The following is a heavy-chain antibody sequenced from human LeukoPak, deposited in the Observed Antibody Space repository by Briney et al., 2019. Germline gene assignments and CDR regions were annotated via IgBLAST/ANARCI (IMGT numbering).Heavy chain of an antibody. Sequence: PGGSLRLSCAASGFTFSSYGMHWVRQAPGKGLEWVAVISYDGSNKYYADSVKGRFTISRDNSKNTLYLQMNSLRAEDTAVYYCATDSYGLGDYYYDMDVWGQGTTVTVSS. CDR3: ATDSYGLGDYYYDMDV. CDR1: GFTFSSYG. CDR2: ISYDGSNK. D-gene: IGHD3-16*01. V-gene: IGHV3-30*03. J-gene: IGHJ6*02.